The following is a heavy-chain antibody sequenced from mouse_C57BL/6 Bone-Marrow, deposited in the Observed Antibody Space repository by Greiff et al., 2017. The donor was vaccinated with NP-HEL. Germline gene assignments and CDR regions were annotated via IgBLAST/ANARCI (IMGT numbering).Heavy chain of an antibody. CDR3: ARVHYDYDTGFDY. CDR2: ISDGGSYT. D-gene: IGHD2-4*01. CDR1: GFTFSSYA. Sequence: EVNVVESGGGLVKPGGSLKLSCAASGFTFSSYAMSWVRQTPEKRLEWVATISDGGSYTYYPDNVKGRFTISRDNAKNNLYLQRSHLKSEDTAMYYCARVHYDYDTGFDYWGQGTTLTVSS. J-gene: IGHJ2*01. V-gene: IGHV5-4*03.